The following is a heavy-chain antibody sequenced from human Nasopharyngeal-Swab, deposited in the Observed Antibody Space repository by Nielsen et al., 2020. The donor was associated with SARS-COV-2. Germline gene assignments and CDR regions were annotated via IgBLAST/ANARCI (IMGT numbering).Heavy chain of an antibody. V-gene: IGHV1-46*01. J-gene: IGHJ4*02. CDR2: INPSGGST. Sequence: ASVKVSCKASGYNFTSYYMHWVRQAPGQGLEWMGIINPSGGSTSYAQKFQGRVTMTRDTSTSTVYMELSSLRSEDTAVYYCARPAGGDFAPLGFDYWGQGTLVTVSS. CDR1: GYNFTSYY. D-gene: IGHD3-16*01. CDR3: ARPAGGDFAPLGFDY.